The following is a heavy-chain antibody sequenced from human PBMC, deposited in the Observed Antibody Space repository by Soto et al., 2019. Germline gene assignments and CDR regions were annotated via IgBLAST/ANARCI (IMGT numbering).Heavy chain of an antibody. D-gene: IGHD4-4*01. CDR1: GFTFTSSA. CDR3: AADSETTVTTRYYYYGMDV. V-gene: IGHV1-58*01. Sequence: SVKVSCKASGFTFTSSAVQWVRQARGQRLEWIGWIVVGSGNTNYAQKFQERVTITRDMSTSTAYMELSSLRSEDTAVYYCAADSETTVTTRYYYYGMDVWGQGTTVTVSS. J-gene: IGHJ6*02. CDR2: IVVGSGNT.